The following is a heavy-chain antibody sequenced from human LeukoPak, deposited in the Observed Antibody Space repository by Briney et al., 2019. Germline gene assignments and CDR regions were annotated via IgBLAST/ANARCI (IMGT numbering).Heavy chain of an antibody. J-gene: IGHJ1*01. V-gene: IGHV3-30*03. CDR3: ARDRGLAAGGALGYFHH. D-gene: IGHD6-13*01. CDR1: GFTFSSYG. Sequence: HAGGSLRLSCTPSGFTFSSYGMHWVRQAPGKGLEWVAVISYDGSNKYYADSVKGRFTISRDNSKNTLYLQMNSLRAEDTAVYYCARDRGLAAGGALGYFHHWGQGTLVTVSS. CDR2: ISYDGSNK.